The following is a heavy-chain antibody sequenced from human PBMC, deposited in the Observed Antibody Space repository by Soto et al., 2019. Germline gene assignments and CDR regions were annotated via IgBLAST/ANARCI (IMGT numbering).Heavy chain of an antibody. J-gene: IGHJ4*02. CDR1: GFSFSSCS. CDR3: ARSIAVAGLDY. CDR2: ISYDGIKK. Sequence: QLQLVESGGGVVQHGGSLRLSCVASGFSFSSCSLHWLRQAPGKGLEWVALISYDGIKKNYEDSAKGRFTISRDFSKNTVYLRMNSLRSDDTAVYYCARSIAVAGLDYWGQGTLVTVSS. V-gene: IGHV3-30*04. D-gene: IGHD6-19*01.